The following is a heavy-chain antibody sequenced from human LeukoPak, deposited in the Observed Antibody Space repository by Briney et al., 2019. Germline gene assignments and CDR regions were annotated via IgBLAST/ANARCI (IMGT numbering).Heavy chain of an antibody. CDR1: GYSVSGGYY. D-gene: IGHD3-10*01. V-gene: IGHV4-38-2*02. CDR2: VYHSGTT. CDR3: ARDRYCGSRNYHLDD. Sequence: SETLSLTCTVSGYSVSGGYYWGWIRQPPGKGLEWIGSVYHSGTTYYNPSLKGRVTISADTSKNQFSLILTSVTAADTAVYYCARDRYCGSRNYHLDDWGQGTLVTVSS. J-gene: IGHJ4*02.